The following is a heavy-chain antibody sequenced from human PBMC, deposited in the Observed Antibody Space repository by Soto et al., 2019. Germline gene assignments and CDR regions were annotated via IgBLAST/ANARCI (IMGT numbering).Heavy chain of an antibody. CDR2: IWYDGSNK. CDR1: GFTFSSYG. CDR3: ARDSPLWFGESHFDY. V-gene: IGHV3-33*01. D-gene: IGHD3-10*01. J-gene: IGHJ4*02. Sequence: ESGGGVVQPGRSLRLSCAASGFTFSSYGMHWVRQAPGKGLEWVAVIWYDGSNKYYADSVKGRFTISRDNSKNTLYLQMNRLRAEDTAVYYCARDSPLWFGESHFDYWGQGTLVTVSS.